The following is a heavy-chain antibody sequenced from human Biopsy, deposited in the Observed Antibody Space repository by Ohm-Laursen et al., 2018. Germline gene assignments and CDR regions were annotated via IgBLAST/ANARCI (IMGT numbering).Heavy chain of an antibody. Sequence: TLSLTCTVSGGSISSYYWNWIRQPPGKGLEWVGYIYYSGSTNYNPSLKSRVTTSVDTSKNQISLRLQSVTAADTAIYYCTRATNSTGWPYYYFYGMDIWGQGTTVTVSS. V-gene: IGHV4-59*01. J-gene: IGHJ6*02. CDR1: GGSISSYY. D-gene: IGHD2/OR15-2a*01. CDR3: TRATNSTGWPYYYFYGMDI. CDR2: IYYSGST.